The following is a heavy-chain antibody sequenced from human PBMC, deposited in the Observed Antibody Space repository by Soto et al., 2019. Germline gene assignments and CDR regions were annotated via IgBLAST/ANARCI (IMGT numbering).Heavy chain of an antibody. Sequence: SETLSLTCTVSGGSISSSSYYWGWIRQPPGKGLEWIGSIYYSGSTYYNPSLKSRVTISVDTSKNQFSLKLSSVTAADTAVYYCARGGARIAARPPDYWGQGTLVTVSS. V-gene: IGHV4-39*01. D-gene: IGHD6-6*01. J-gene: IGHJ4*02. CDR3: ARGGARIAARPPDY. CDR1: GGSISSSSYY. CDR2: IYYSGST.